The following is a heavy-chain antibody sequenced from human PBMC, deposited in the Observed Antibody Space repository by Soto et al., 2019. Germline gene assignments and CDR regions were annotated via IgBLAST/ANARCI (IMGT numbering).Heavy chain of an antibody. V-gene: IGHV3-23*01. CDR3: AKVGANIAVTAPFDY. D-gene: IGHD6-19*01. Sequence: GGSLRLSCAASGFTFSSYAMSWVRQAPGKGLEWVSGISGSVGGTYYVDSVRGRFTISRDNSKNTLYLQMSSLRAEDTALYYCAKVGANIAVTAPFDYWGQGTQVTVSS. CDR2: ISGSVGGT. J-gene: IGHJ4*02. CDR1: GFTFSSYA.